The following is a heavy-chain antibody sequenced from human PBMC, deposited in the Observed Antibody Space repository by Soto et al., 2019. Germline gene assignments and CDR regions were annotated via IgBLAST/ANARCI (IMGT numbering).Heavy chain of an antibody. Sequence: SETLSLTCTVSGGSISSYYWSWIRQPPGKGLEWIGYIYYSGSTNYNPSLKSRVNISVDTSKNQYSLKLSSVTAEDTAVYYCARELFGRSVWFDPWGQGTLVTVSS. J-gene: IGHJ5*02. D-gene: IGHD3-10*01. CDR2: IYYSGST. V-gene: IGHV4-59*01. CDR1: GGSISSYY. CDR3: ARELFGRSVWFDP.